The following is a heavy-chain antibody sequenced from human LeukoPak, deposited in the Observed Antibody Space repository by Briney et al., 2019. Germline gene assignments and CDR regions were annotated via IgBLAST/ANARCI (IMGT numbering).Heavy chain of an antibody. Sequence: SETLSLTCTVSGGSISSYYWSWIRQPPGKGLEWIGYIYTSGSTNYNPSLKSRVTISIDTSKNQFSLRLSSVTAADTAVYYCARDLVTVTKGFDIWGQGTMVSVSS. CDR2: IYTSGST. V-gene: IGHV4-59*01. CDR3: ARDLVTVTKGFDI. D-gene: IGHD4-17*01. CDR1: GGSISSYY. J-gene: IGHJ3*02.